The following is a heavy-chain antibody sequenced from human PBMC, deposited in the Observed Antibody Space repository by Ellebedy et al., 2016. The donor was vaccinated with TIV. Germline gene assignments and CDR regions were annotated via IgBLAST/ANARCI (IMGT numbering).Heavy chain of an antibody. CDR1: GFTLSDSS. J-gene: IGHJ4*02. CDR2: VRSKANSYAS. Sequence: GESLKISCAASGFTLSDSSMHWVRQASGKGLEWVGRVRSKANSYASAYAASVEGRITISRDDSKNTAYLQMNSLKNEDTTVYYCAKYQIGYNSREHFHFEYWGQGALVTVSS. V-gene: IGHV3-73*01. D-gene: IGHD5-24*01. CDR3: AKYQIGYNSREHFHFEY.